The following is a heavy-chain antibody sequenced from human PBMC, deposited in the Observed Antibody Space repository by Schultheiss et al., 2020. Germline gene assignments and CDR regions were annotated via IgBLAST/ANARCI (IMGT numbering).Heavy chain of an antibody. CDR3: ARAELN. D-gene: IGHD1-1*01. CDR1: GFTFSSYS. Sequence: GESLKISCSASGFTFSSYSMNWVRQAPGKGLEWVSSISSSSSYIYYADSVKGRFTISRDNAKNSLYLQINSLRAEDAAVYYCARAELNWGQGTLVTVSS. J-gene: IGHJ4*02. CDR2: ISSSSSYI. V-gene: IGHV3-21*01.